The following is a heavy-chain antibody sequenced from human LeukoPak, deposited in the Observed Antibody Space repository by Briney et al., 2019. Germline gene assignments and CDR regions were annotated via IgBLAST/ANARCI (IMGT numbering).Heavy chain of an antibody. D-gene: IGHD6-19*01. CDR1: GYTFTAYF. CDR2: VNPNSGVT. CDR3: ARQWLPNGYFDY. J-gene: IGHJ4*02. V-gene: IGHV1-2*06. Sequence: ASVTVSCTASGYTFTAYFMHWVRQAPGQGLEWMGRVNPNSGVTNSIQKFQGRVTMTRDTSISTAYMELSGLRSDDTAVYYWARQWLPNGYFDYWGQGTLVTVSS.